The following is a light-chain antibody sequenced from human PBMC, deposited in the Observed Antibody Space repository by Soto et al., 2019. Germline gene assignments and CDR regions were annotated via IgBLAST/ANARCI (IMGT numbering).Light chain of an antibody. Sequence: QSVLTQPASVSGSPGQSITISCTGTSSDTAGYNYVSWYQQHPGKAPKLMIYEVSNRPSGVSNRFSGSQSGNTASLTISGLQAEGEANYYCSSYTTTNTPLYVFGTGTKVTVL. J-gene: IGLJ1*01. CDR1: SSDTAGYNY. CDR3: SSYTTTNTPLYV. V-gene: IGLV2-14*01. CDR2: EVS.